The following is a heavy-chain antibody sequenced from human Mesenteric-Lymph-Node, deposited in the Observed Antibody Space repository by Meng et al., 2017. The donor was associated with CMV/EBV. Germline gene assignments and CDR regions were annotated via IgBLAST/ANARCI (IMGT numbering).Heavy chain of an antibody. CDR1: GGSFSGYY. V-gene: IGHV4-34*01. J-gene: IGHJ4*02. Sequence: VQFHQWGAGRLKPSETLSVTCAVYGGSFSGYYWNWIRQSPEKGLEWIGEINHSGSTTYNPSFTSRIIISVDTSTNQISLNMSSVTAADTAVYYCARGSSYDILTGYFDYWGQGALVTVSS. D-gene: IGHD3-9*01. CDR3: ARGSSYDILTGYFDY. CDR2: INHSGST.